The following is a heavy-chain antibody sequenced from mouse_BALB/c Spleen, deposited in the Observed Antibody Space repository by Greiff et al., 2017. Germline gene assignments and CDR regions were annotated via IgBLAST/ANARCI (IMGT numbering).Heavy chain of an antibody. Sequence: EVKLMESGGGLVKPGGSLKLSCAASGFAFSSYDMSWVRQTPEKRLEWVAYISSGGGSTYYPDTVKGRFTISRDNAKNTLYLQMSSLKSEDTAMYYCARGGLGRTGAWFAYWGQGTLVTVSA. D-gene: IGHD4-1*01. CDR2: ISSGGGST. J-gene: IGHJ3*01. V-gene: IGHV5-12-1*01. CDR1: GFAFSSYD. CDR3: ARGGLGRTGAWFAY.